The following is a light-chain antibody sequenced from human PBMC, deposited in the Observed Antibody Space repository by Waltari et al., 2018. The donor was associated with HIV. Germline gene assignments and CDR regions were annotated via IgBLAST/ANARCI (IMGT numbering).Light chain of an antibody. CDR2: VNSDGSH. V-gene: IGLV4-69*01. CDR1: SGHSSNA. J-gene: IGLJ3*02. Sequence: QLALAQSPSASASLGASVKLTCTLSSGHSSNAIAWHQQQPEKGPRYLMKVNSDGSHIKGDGIPDRFSGSSSGAERYLTISSLQSEDEADYYCQTWGSGIQVFGGGTKLTVL. CDR3: QTWGSGIQV.